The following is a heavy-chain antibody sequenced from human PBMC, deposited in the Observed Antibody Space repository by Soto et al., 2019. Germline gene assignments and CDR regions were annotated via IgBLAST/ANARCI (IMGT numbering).Heavy chain of an antibody. Sequence: QVHLQQWGAGLLKPSETLSLTCAVYGGSFSGYYWSWIRQPPGKGLEWIGEINHSGSTNYNPSLKSRVTISVDTSKNQFSLKLSSVTAADTAVYYCARRGEMATPFDYWGQGTLVTVSS. V-gene: IGHV4-34*01. CDR3: ARRGEMATPFDY. D-gene: IGHD5-12*01. J-gene: IGHJ4*02. CDR2: INHSGST. CDR1: GGSFSGYY.